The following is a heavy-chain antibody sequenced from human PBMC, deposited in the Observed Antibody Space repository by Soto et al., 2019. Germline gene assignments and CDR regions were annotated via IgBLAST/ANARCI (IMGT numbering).Heavy chain of an antibody. D-gene: IGHD3-16*01. Sequence: QVQLVESGGGVVQPGRSLRLSCAASGFTFSLYGMHWVRQAPGKGLEWVAVIWYDGSNKFYADSVKGRFTISRDNSKNTLYLQMNSLRDEDTAVYYCARGLRGISFHGMDVWGQGTTVIVSS. CDR2: IWYDGSNK. CDR1: GFTFSLYG. J-gene: IGHJ6*02. CDR3: ARGLRGISFHGMDV. V-gene: IGHV3-33*01.